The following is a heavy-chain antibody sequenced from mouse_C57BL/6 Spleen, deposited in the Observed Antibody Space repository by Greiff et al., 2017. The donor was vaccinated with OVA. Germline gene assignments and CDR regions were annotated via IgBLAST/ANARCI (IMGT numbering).Heavy chain of an antibody. Sequence: EVKLMESGGGLVKPGGSLKLSCAASGFTFSDYGMHWVRQAPEKGLEWVAYISSGSSTIYYADTVKGRFTISRDNAKNTLFLQMTSLRSEDTAMYYCARHASSKGAMDYWGQGTSVTVSS. J-gene: IGHJ4*01. V-gene: IGHV5-17*01. CDR3: ARHASSKGAMDY. D-gene: IGHD1-1*01. CDR1: GFTFSDYG. CDR2: ISSGSSTI.